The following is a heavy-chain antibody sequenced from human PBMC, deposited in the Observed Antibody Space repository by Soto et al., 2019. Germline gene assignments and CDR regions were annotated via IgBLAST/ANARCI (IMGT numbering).Heavy chain of an antibody. CDR3: ARAPRTTGYYQYAMDG. CDR2: INAGNGDT. Sequence: QVQLVQSGAEVKKPGASVTVSCEASGYTFSNYAIHWVRQAPGQRLEWMAWINAGNGDTKYSQNFQGRVTITRDTSASTAYMDLSSLISEDTAVYYCARAPRTTGYYQYAMDGWGQWTTVTVS. V-gene: IGHV1-3*01. J-gene: IGHJ6*02. CDR1: GYTFSNYA. D-gene: IGHD3-9*01.